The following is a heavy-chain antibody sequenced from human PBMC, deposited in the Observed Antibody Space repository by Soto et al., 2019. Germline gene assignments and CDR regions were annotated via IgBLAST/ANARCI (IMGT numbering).Heavy chain of an antibody. V-gene: IGHV4-34*01. CDR2: ASHTGGT. D-gene: IGHD1-1*01. Sequence: QVQVQQWGAGLLKFSETLSLTCAVNGGSFSGWHWNWIRQPPGKGLEWIGEASHTGGTNYNPSLESQVTISVDRSRNQLSLKLTSVSAADTAVYYCARSRNLDVWGPGTTVIVSS. CDR3: ARSRNLDV. CDR1: GGSFSGWH. J-gene: IGHJ6*02.